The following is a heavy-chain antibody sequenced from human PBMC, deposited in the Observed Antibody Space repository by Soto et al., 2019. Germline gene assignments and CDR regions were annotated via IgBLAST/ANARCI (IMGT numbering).Heavy chain of an antibody. CDR3: AREFAVPAATAGVGYYYYGMDV. Sequence: EVQLVESGGGLVQPGGSLRLSCAASGFTVSSNYMSWVRQAPGKGLEWVSVIYSGGSTYYADSVKGRFTISRHNSKNTLYIQMNSLRAEDTAVYYCAREFAVPAATAGVGYYYYGMDVWGQGTTVTVSS. D-gene: IGHD2-2*01. CDR2: IYSGGST. CDR1: GFTVSSNY. V-gene: IGHV3-53*04. J-gene: IGHJ6*02.